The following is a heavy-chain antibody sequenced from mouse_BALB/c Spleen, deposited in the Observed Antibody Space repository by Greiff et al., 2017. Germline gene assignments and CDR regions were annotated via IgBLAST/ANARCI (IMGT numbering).Heavy chain of an antibody. Sequence: VKLVESGPELVKPGASVKISCKASGYAFSSSWMNWVKQRPGQGLEWIGRIYPGDGDTNYNGKFKGKATLTADKSSSTAYMQLSSLTSVDSAVYFCARSGIITTVDVWGAGTTVTVSS. D-gene: IGHD1-1*01. CDR3: ARSGIITTVDV. J-gene: IGHJ1*01. CDR1: GYAFSSSW. V-gene: IGHV1-82*01. CDR2: IYPGDGDT.